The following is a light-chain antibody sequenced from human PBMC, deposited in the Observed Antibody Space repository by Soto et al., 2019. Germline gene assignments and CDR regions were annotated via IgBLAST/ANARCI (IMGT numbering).Light chain of an antibody. CDR2: GVY. CDR1: QSLLHSNGYNY. J-gene: IGKJ1*01. Sequence: DIVMTQSPLSLPVTPGEPASISCRSSQSLLHSNGYNYLDWYLQKPGQAPRLLIYGVYTRAPGIPARFSGSGSGTEFTLTISSLQSEDFAVYYCQQYHSWPPRTFGQGTEVEIK. V-gene: IGKV2-28*01. CDR3: QQYHSWPPRT.